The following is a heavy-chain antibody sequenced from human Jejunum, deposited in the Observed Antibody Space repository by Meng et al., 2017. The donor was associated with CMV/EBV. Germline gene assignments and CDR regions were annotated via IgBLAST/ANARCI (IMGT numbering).Heavy chain of an antibody. CDR3: ARGGWGNWNFEH. CDR2: VGDGGST. V-gene: IGHV4-61*01. D-gene: IGHD3-16*01. Sequence: GGSLPTPSSAWFSIRLPPGKGLGWLGLVGDGGSTPFKPSLVRPVSISVDTSKHLFSLTLSSVTAADTAIYYCARGGWGNWNFEHWGQGKRVTVSS. J-gene: IGHJ4*02. CDR1: GGSLPTPSSA.